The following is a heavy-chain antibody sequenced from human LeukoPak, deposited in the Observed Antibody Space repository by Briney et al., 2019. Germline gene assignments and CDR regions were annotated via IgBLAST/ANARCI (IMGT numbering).Heavy chain of an antibody. D-gene: IGHD5-24*01. CDR2: ISGSGGDT. Sequence: GGSLRLSCAASGFTFRSYAIYWVRQAPGKGLEWVSGISGSGGDTYFADSVRGRFTISRDNSKNTVFLQMDSLRVEDTAVYYCARGDGYNDAEYLQHWGQGTLVTVS. CDR1: GFTFRSYA. CDR3: ARGDGYNDAEYLQH. J-gene: IGHJ1*01. V-gene: IGHV3-23*01.